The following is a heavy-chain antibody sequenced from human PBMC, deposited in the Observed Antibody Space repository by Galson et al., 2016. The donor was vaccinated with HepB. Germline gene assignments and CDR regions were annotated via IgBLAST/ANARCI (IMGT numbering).Heavy chain of an antibody. D-gene: IGHD5-24*01. CDR1: GYTFPDYG. J-gene: IGHJ4*02. V-gene: IGHV1-46*01. Sequence: SCKASGYTFPDYGVTWVRQAPGQGLEWMGTINPRGGSTGYAQKFQGRVTMTRDTSTSTVYMELSSLRSEDTAVYYCARDPGDGYNLPYDYWGQGTLVTVCS. CDR3: ARDPGDGYNLPYDY. CDR2: INPRGGST.